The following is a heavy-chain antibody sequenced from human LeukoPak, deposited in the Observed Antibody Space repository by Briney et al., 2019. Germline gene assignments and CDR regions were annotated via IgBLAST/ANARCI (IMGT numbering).Heavy chain of an antibody. Sequence: PSETLSLTCTVSGGSISSGSYYWSWIRQPAGKGLEWIGRIYTSGSTNYNPSLKSRVTISVDTSKNQFSLKLSSVTAADTAVYYCARAGADYGGSSGHAFDIWGQGTMVTVSS. CDR2: IYTSGST. CDR1: GGSISSGSYY. D-gene: IGHD4-23*01. V-gene: IGHV4-61*02. J-gene: IGHJ3*02. CDR3: ARAGADYGGSSGHAFDI.